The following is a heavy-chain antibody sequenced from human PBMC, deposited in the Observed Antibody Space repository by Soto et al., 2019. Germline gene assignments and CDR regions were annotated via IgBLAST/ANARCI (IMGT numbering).Heavy chain of an antibody. CDR2: IIPIFGTA. V-gene: IGHV1-69*13. Sequence: SVKVSCKAYAGTFSSYATSWVRQAPGQGLEWMGGIIPIFGTANYAQKFQGRVTITADESTSTAYMELSSLRSEDTAVYYCARDRGYYYGSGLDYWGQGTLVTVSS. CDR3: ARDRGYYYGSGLDY. D-gene: IGHD3-10*01. CDR1: AGTFSSYA. J-gene: IGHJ4*02.